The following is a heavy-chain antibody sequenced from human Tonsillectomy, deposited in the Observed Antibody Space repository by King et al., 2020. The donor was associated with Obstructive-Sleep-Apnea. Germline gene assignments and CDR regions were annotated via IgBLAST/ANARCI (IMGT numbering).Heavy chain of an antibody. CDR3: SRDSHYYDSDDHYYNFYYYGLDV. Sequence: VQLVESGGGVVQPGRSLRLSCAASGFTFSGYAMHWVRQAPGKGLEWLAAIWFDGTNKYYADSVKGRFTISRDNSKNTLYLQMDSLRAEETAGFYCSRDSHYYDSDDHYYNFYYYGLDVWGQGTTVTVSS. CDR1: GFTFSGYA. CDR2: IWFDGTNK. V-gene: IGHV3-33*01. D-gene: IGHD3-22*01. J-gene: IGHJ6*02.